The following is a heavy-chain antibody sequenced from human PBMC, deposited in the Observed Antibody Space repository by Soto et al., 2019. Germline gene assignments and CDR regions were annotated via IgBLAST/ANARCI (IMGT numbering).Heavy chain of an antibody. D-gene: IGHD2-15*01. Sequence: SETLSLTCTVSGGSVSSGSYYWSWIRQPPGKGLEWIGYIYYSGSTNYNPSLKSRVTISVDTSKDQFSLKLSSVTAADTAVYYCAAGRGSFYYYGMDVWGQGTTVTVSS. CDR2: IYYSGST. J-gene: IGHJ6*02. CDR3: AAGRGSFYYYGMDV. V-gene: IGHV4-61*01. CDR1: GGSVSSGSYY.